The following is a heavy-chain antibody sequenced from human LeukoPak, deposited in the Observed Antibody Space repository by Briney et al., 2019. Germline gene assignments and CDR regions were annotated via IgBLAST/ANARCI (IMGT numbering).Heavy chain of an antibody. J-gene: IGHJ5*02. V-gene: IGHV1-8*01. CDR1: GYTFTSYD. CDR3: ARRRIVVGWLDP. CDR2: MNPNSGNT. Sequence: ASVKVSCKASGYTFTSYDINWVRQATGQGLEWMGWMNPNSGNTGYAQKFQGRVIMTRNTSISTAYMELSSLRSEDTAVYYCARRRIVVGWLDPWGQGTLVTVSS. D-gene: IGHD3-22*01.